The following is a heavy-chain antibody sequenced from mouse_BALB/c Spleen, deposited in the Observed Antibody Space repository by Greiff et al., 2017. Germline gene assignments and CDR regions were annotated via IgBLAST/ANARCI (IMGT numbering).Heavy chain of an antibody. D-gene: IGHD2-1*01. CDR1: GYTFTDYE. CDR2: IDPETGGT. Sequence: VQRVESGAELVRPGASVTLSCKASGYTFTDYEMHWVKQTPVHGLEWIGAIDPETGGTAYNQKFKGKATLTADKSSSTAYMELRSQTSEDSAVYYCTRYGNYGYFEVWGAGTTVTVSS. CDR3: TRYGNYGYFEV. V-gene: IGHV1-15*01. J-gene: IGHJ1*01.